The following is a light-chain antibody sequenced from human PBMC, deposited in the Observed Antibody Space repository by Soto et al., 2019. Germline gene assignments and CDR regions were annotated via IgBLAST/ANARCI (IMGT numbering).Light chain of an antibody. V-gene: IGKV1-27*01. J-gene: IGKJ1*01. CDR3: PKYNSGRWT. CDR1: QGISNY. CDR2: VAS. Sequence: DIQMTQSPSSLSASVGDRVTITCRASQGISNYLAWYQQQPGKVPKLLIYVASTLQSGVPSRFSGSGSGTDFTSTIGSLQPEDVATYYCPKYNSGRWTFGQGTKVEIK.